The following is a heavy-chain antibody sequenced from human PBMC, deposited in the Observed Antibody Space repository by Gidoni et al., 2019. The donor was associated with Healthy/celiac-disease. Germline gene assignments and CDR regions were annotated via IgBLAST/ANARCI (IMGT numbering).Heavy chain of an antibody. Sequence: QLQLQESGPGLVKPSETLSLTCSVSGGSISGSHYFWDWIRQPPGKGLEWIGNLYNSGDTHYNPSLKSRVTMSVDMAKNTFSLQLRSVAAADTAVYYCARHDRGGANAFNIWGQGTMVTVSS. V-gene: IGHV4-39*01. CDR1: GGSISGSHYF. CDR3: ARHDRGGANAFNI. J-gene: IGHJ3*02. D-gene: IGHD3-16*01. CDR2: LYNSGDT.